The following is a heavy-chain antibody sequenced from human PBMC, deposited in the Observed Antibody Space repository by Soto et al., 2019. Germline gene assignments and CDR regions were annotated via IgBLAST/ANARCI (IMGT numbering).Heavy chain of an antibody. D-gene: IGHD3-3*01. Sequence: GGSLRLSCAASGFTFSSYAMSWVRQAPGKGLEWVSAISGSGGSTYYADSVKGRFTISRDNSKNTLYLQMNSLRAEDTAVYYCAKESGDFWSGYHDAFDIWGQGTMVTVSS. V-gene: IGHV3-23*01. J-gene: IGHJ3*02. CDR3: AKESGDFWSGYHDAFDI. CDR2: ISGSGGST. CDR1: GFTFSSYA.